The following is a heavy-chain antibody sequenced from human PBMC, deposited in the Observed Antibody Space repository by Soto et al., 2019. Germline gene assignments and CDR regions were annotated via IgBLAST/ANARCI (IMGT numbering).Heavy chain of an antibody. J-gene: IGHJ4*02. Sequence: QVQLVESGGGVVQPGRSLRLSCAASGFTFSSYGMHWVRQAPGKGLEWVAVISYDGSNKYYADSVKGRFTISRDNSKNTLYLQMNSLRAEDTAVYYCAKVSHFYCSGGSCYSGSNFDYWGQGTLVTVSS. V-gene: IGHV3-30*18. CDR1: GFTFSSYG. D-gene: IGHD2-15*01. CDR2: ISYDGSNK. CDR3: AKVSHFYCSGGSCYSGSNFDY.